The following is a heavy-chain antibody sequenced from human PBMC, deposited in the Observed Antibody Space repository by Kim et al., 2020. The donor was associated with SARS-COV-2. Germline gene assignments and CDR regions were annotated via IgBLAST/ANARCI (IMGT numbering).Heavy chain of an antibody. CDR2: VPYDDTDK. D-gene: IGHD3-16*01. CDR1: GFTFTSYY. CDR3: AKDFWGGAGYFDF. Sequence: GGSLRLSCEASGFTFTSYYMHWVRQAPGKGLEWLASVPYDDTDKYYSDSVRGRFSISRDDYKNTVYLQMTGVRADDTAVYYCAKDFWGGAGYFDFWGQGT. J-gene: IGHJ4*02. V-gene: IGHV3-30*02.